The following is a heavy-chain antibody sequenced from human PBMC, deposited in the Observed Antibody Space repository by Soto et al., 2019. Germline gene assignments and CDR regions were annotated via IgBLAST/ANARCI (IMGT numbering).Heavy chain of an antibody. V-gene: IGHV1-58*02. J-gene: IGHJ6*03. CDR3: AARSGYYTSYYYMDV. Sequence: GASAQVACKASVYAFTSYCMSWLRQDTGQGLEWIGWIVVGGGSTNYAQKFQGRVTITRDMSTSTAYMELSSLRSEDTAVYYCAARSGYYTSYYYMDVWGKGTTVTVSS. D-gene: IGHD3-3*01. CDR1: VYAFTSYC. CDR2: IVVGGGST.